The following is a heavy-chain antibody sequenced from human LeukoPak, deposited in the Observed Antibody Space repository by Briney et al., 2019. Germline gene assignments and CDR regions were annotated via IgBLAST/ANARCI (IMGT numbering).Heavy chain of an antibody. Sequence: SETLSLTCTVSGGSISSYYWSWIRQPPGKGLEWIGEINHSGSTNYNPSLKSRVAISVDTSKNQFSLKLSSVTAADTAVYYCARGLMDCSSTSCDYWGQGTLVTVSS. J-gene: IGHJ4*02. V-gene: IGHV4-34*01. CDR3: ARGLMDCSSTSCDY. CDR2: INHSGST. D-gene: IGHD2-2*01. CDR1: GGSISSYY.